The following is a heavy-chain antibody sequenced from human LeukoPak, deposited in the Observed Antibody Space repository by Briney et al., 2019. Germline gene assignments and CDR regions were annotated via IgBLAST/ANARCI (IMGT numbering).Heavy chain of an antibody. D-gene: IGHD3-22*01. CDR3: ARSKIYYDSTNRWFDP. CDR1: GGSFSSYY. Sequence: SETLSLTCAVYGGSFSSYYWSWIRQPPGKGLEWIGEINHSGSTNYNPSLKSRVTISVDTSKNQFSLKLSSVTAADTAVYYCARSKIYYDSTNRWFDPWGQGTQVTVSS. V-gene: IGHV4-34*01. J-gene: IGHJ5*02. CDR2: INHSGST.